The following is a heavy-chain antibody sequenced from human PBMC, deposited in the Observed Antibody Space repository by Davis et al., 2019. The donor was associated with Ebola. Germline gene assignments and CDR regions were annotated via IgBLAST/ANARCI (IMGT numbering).Heavy chain of an antibody. J-gene: IGHJ4*02. Sequence: AASVKVSCNASGYTFTGYYIHWVRQAPGQGLEWMGWINPNSGDTKYSQKFQGWVTMTRDTHISTAYMELNRLTSDDTAVYYCARDRVCSGATCYAYFDFWGQGTLVTVSS. D-gene: IGHD2-15*01. CDR1: GYTFTGYY. CDR3: ARDRVCSGATCYAYFDF. CDR2: INPNSGDT. V-gene: IGHV1-2*04.